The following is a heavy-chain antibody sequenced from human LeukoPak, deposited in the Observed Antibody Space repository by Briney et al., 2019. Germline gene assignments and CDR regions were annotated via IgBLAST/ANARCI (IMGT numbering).Heavy chain of an antibody. Sequence: GGTLRLSCAASGFTFSSYGMSWVGQAPGKGLEGVSAISGIGGSTYYEDSVKGRFTISRYNSKNTLYLEMNSLRAEDTAVYYCAKDIIAVAGLFDYWGQGTLVTVSS. CDR3: AKDIIAVAGLFDY. CDR1: GFTFSSYG. V-gene: IGHV3-23*01. D-gene: IGHD6-19*01. J-gene: IGHJ4*02. CDR2: ISGIGGST.